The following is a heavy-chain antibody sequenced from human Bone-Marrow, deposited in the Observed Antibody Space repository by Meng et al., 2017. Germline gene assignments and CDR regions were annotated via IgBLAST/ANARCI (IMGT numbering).Heavy chain of an antibody. V-gene: IGHV3-74*01. CDR1: GFTFSSYW. J-gene: IGHJ4*02. D-gene: IGHD6-19*01. CDR2: INSDGSST. Sequence: GESLKISCAASGFTFSSYWMHWVRQAPGKGLVWVSRINSDGSSTSYADSVKGRFTISRDNAKNTLYLQMNSLRAEDTAVYYCARDSRGWYFRFDYWGQGTLVTVSS. CDR3: ARDSRGWYFRFDY.